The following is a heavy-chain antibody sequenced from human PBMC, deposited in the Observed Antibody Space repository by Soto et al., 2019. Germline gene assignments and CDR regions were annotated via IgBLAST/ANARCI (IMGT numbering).Heavy chain of an antibody. Sequence: SGPTLVKPTQTLTLTCTFSGFSLSTSGVGVGWIRQPPGKALEWLALIYWDDDKRYSPSLKSRLTITKDTSKNQVVLTMTNMDPVDTATYYCAHLPSSIAARPGVYFDYWGQGTLVTVSS. CDR2: IYWDDDK. D-gene: IGHD6-6*01. CDR1: GFSLSTSGVG. J-gene: IGHJ4*02. CDR3: AHLPSSIAARPGVYFDY. V-gene: IGHV2-5*02.